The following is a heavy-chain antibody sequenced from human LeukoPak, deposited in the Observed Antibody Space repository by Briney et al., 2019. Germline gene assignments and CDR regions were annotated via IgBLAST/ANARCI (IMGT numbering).Heavy chain of an antibody. D-gene: IGHD3-10*01. Sequence: GGSLRLSCAASGFTFSSYWMHWVRQAPGKGLVWVSRINSDGSSTSCADSVKGRFTISRDNPKNSLYLQMNSLRAEDTAVYYCARVFYGWLYCFDYWGQGTLVTVSS. CDR1: GFTFSSYW. CDR3: ARVFYGWLYCFDY. J-gene: IGHJ4*02. V-gene: IGHV3-74*01. CDR2: INSDGSST.